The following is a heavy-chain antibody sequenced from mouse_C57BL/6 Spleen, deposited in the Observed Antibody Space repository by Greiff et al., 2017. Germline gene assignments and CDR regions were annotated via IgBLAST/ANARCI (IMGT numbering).Heavy chain of an antibody. V-gene: IGHV1-72*01. D-gene: IGHD2-5*01. J-gene: IGHJ4*01. CDR2: IDPNSGGT. CDR3: ARSDPLYSNYLYAMDY. CDR1: GYTFTSYW. Sequence: VKLQQPGAELVKPGASVKLSCKASGYTFTSYWMHWVKQRPGRGLEWIGRIDPNSGGTKYNEKFKSKATLTVDKPSSTAYMQLSSLTSEDSAVYYCARSDPLYSNYLYAMDYWGQGTSVTVSS.